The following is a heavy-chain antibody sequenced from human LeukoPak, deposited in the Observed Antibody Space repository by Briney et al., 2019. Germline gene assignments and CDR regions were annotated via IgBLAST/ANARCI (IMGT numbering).Heavy chain of an antibody. D-gene: IGHD3-10*01. Sequence: GGSLRLSCAASGFTFSSYAMHWVRQAPGKGLEWVAVISYDGSNKYYADSVKGRFTISRDNSKNTLYLQMNSLRAEDTAVYYSARGRGRGGKKSQTDYWGQGTLVTVSS. J-gene: IGHJ4*02. V-gene: IGHV3-30*04. CDR3: ARGRGRGGKKSQTDY. CDR2: ISYDGSNK. CDR1: GFTFSSYA.